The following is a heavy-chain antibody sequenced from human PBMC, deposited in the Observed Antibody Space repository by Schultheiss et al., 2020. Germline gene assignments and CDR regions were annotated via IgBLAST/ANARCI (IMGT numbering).Heavy chain of an antibody. CDR1: GYSISSGYY. CDR3: ARWGQWFDP. D-gene: IGHD3-16*01. CDR2: IYQSGSP. J-gene: IGHJ5*02. Sequence: SQTLSLTCDVSGYSISSGYYWGWIRQSPGRGLEWIASIYQSGSPYYNPSLKSRVTISVDTSKNQFSLMLSSVTAADTAVYYCARWGQWFDPWGPGILVTVSS. V-gene: IGHV4-38-2*01.